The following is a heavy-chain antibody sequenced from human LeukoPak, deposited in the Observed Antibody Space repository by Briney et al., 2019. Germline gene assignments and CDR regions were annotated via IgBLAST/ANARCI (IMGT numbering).Heavy chain of an antibody. CDR2: IYYSGST. V-gene: IGHV4-39*01. CDR3: ARHAQVAAGTFDY. D-gene: IGHD6-13*01. Sequence: PSETLSLTCTVSGGSISSSSYYWGWIRQPPGKGLEWIGSIYYSGSTYYNPSLKSRVTISVDTSKNQFSLKLSSVTAADTAVYYCARHAQVAAGTFDYWGQGTLVTVSS. CDR1: GGSISSSSYY. J-gene: IGHJ4*02.